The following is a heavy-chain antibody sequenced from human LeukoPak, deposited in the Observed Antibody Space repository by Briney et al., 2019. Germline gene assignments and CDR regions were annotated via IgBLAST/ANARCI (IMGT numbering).Heavy chain of an antibody. J-gene: IGHJ4*02. CDR2: ISPNSGNT. CDR3: ARDYTY. Sequence: ASVKVSCKAPGYSFTNFGINWVRQAPGQGLEWMGWISPNSGNTNYAQNLQGRVTMTTDTSTSTAYMELRSLTSDDTAFYYCARDYTYWGQGTLVTVPS. CDR1: GYSFTNFG. D-gene: IGHD3-16*01. V-gene: IGHV1-18*01.